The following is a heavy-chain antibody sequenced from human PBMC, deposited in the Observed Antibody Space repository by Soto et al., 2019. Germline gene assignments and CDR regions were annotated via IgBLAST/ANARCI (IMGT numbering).Heavy chain of an antibody. D-gene: IGHD1-26*01. Sequence: QVQLVESGGGVVQPGRSLRLSCAASGFTFSSYGMHWVRQAPGKGLEWVAVISSDGSNKYYADSVKGRFTISRDNSKNPLYLQMNCVRAEDTAGYYCAKDVVVGATTGLGDYYYYYGMDVWGQGTTVTVSS. J-gene: IGHJ6*02. CDR2: ISSDGSNK. CDR1: GFTFSSYG. V-gene: IGHV3-30*18. CDR3: AKDVVVGATTGLGDYYYYYGMDV.